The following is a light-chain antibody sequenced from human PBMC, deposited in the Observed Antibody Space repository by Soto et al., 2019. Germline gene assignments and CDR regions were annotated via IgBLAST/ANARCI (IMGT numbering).Light chain of an antibody. J-gene: IGKJ4*01. V-gene: IGKV1-39*01. CDR2: DAS. CDR3: QQSYSTPLT. CDR1: QSISSW. Sequence: DIQMPQSPSTLAASLGDRVTITCRASQSISSWLDWYQQTRGKAPKLXIYDASSLESGVPSRFSRSGAGPACTRTISSLQHEDVATYYCQQSYSTPLTFGGGTKVDIK.